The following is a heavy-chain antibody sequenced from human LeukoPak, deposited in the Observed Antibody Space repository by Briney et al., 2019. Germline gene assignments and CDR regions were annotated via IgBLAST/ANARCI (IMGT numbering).Heavy chain of an antibody. Sequence: SETLSLTCTVSGGSISSGDYYWSWIRQPPGKGLEWIGYIYYSGSTYYNPSLKSRVTISVDTSKNQFSLKLSSVTAADTAVYYCARGAGGNPRLPGDAFDIWGQGTMVTVSS. CDR3: ARGAGGNPRLPGDAFDI. J-gene: IGHJ3*02. V-gene: IGHV4-30-4*01. D-gene: IGHD4-23*01. CDR2: IYYSGST. CDR1: GGSISSGDYY.